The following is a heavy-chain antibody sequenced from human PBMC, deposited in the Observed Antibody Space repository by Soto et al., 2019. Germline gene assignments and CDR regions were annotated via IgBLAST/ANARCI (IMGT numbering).Heavy chain of an antibody. V-gene: IGHV1-18*04. J-gene: IGHJ4*02. D-gene: IGHD3-16*02. CDR1: GYTFTSYG. Sequence: QVQLVQSGAEVKKPGASVKVSGKASGYTFTSYGLSWVRQAPGQGLEWMGWISAYNGNTNYAQKLQGRVTMTTDTATSTAYMELRSLRSDDTAVYYCARTNYVWGSYRPSRLDYWGQGTLVTVSS. CDR3: ARTNYVWGSYRPSRLDY. CDR2: ISAYNGNT.